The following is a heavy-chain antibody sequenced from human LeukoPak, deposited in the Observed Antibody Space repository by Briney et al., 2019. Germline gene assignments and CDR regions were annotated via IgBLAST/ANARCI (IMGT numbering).Heavy chain of an antibody. D-gene: IGHD1-1*01. CDR2: INWNGGSK. J-gene: IGHJ4*02. CDR3: AREGSTTGTTHRIHYFDY. V-gene: IGHV3-20*04. CDR1: GFTFDDYG. Sequence: GGSLRLSCAASGFTFDDYGMSWVRQAPGKGLAGVSGINWNGGSKGYADSVKGRFTISRDNAKNSLYLQMNSLRAEDTALYYCAREGSTTGTTHRIHYFDYWGQGTLVTVSS.